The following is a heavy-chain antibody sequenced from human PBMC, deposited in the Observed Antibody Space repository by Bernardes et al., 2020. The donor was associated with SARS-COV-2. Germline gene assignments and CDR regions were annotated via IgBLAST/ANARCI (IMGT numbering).Heavy chain of an antibody. CDR3: ARVVSGPHVGADAFAV. J-gene: IGHJ3*01. CDR2: VNSAGTT. D-gene: IGHD2-21*02. CDR1: GFTFSNYA. Sequence: GSLRLSCAASGFTFSNYAMSWFRQTPGKGLEWISAVNSAGTTYYADSVRGRFTAARDNSKNTLYLQMSCLRSEDTAVYYCARVVSGPHVGADAFAVWGRGTTVTVSS. V-gene: IGHV3-23*05.